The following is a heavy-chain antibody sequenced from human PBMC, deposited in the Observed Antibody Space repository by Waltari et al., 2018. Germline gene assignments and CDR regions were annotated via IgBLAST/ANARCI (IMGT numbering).Heavy chain of an antibody. CDR2: IYYSGST. V-gene: IGHV4-59*01. D-gene: IGHD6-13*01. CDR3: ARVAGGLTGIAAGYYYYGMDV. J-gene: IGHJ6*02. CDR1: GGSISSYY. Sequence: QVQLQESGPGLVKPSETLSLTCTVSGGSISSYYWSWIRQPPGKGLEWIGYIYYSGSTHSHPSRKSRVAISVDTSKNQFSLKLSSVTAADTAVYYCARVAGGLTGIAAGYYYYGMDVWGQGTTVTVSS.